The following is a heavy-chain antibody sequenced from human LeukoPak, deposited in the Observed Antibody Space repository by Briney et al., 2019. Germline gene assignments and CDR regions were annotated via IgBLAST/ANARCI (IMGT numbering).Heavy chain of an antibody. CDR3: ARDPVRVRFGEADYMDV. D-gene: IGHD3-10*01. CDR2: IYHSGST. Sequence: SETLSLTCTVSGGSISSGGYYWSWIRQPPGKGLESIGYIYHSGSTYYNPSLKSRVTISVDRSKNQFSLKLSSVTAADTAVYYCARDPVRVRFGEADYMDVWGKGTTVTVSS. J-gene: IGHJ6*03. V-gene: IGHV4-30-2*01. CDR1: GGSISSGGYY.